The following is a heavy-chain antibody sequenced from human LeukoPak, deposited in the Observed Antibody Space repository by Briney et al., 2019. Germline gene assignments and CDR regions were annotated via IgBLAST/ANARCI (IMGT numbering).Heavy chain of an antibody. V-gene: IGHV1-2*04. CDR1: GYTFTGYY. D-gene: IGHD5-18*01. Sequence: ASVKVSCKASGYTFTGYYMHWVRQAPGQGLEWMGWINPNSGGTNYAQKFQGWVTMTRDTSISTAYMELSRLRSDDTAVYYCARVKYSYGYGYYYGMDAWGQGTTVTVSS. CDR3: ARVKYSYGYGYYYGMDA. J-gene: IGHJ6*02. CDR2: INPNSGGT.